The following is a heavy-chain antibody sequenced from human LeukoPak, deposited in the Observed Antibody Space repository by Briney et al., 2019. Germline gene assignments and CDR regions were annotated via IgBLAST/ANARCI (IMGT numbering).Heavy chain of an antibody. D-gene: IGHD5-18*01. J-gene: IGHJ6*02. CDR2: ISSSSSYI. CDR1: GFTFSSYS. CDR3: ASGAAPPLVDTAMVTPPKWYYGMDV. V-gene: IGHV3-21*01. Sequence: GGSLRLSCAASGFTFSSYSMTWVRQAPGKGLEWVSSISSSSSYIYYADSVKGRFTISRDNAKNSLYLQMNSLRAEDTAVYYCASGAAPPLVDTAMVTPPKWYYGMDVWGQGTTVTVSS.